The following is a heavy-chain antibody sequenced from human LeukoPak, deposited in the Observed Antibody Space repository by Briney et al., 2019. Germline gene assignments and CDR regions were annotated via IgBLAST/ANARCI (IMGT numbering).Heavy chain of an antibody. CDR3: AKDRSSGLTGVFDY. Sequence: ASVKVSCKASGYTFTSYGISWVRQAPGQGLEWMGWISAYNGNTNYAQKLQGRVTMTTDTSTSTAYMELRSLGSDDTAVYYCAKDRSSGLTGVFDYWGQGTLVTVSS. CDR2: ISAYNGNT. D-gene: IGHD6-19*01. J-gene: IGHJ4*02. CDR1: GYTFTSYG. V-gene: IGHV1-18*01.